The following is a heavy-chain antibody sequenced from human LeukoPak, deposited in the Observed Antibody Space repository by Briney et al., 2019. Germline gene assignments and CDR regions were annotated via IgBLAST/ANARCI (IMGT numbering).Heavy chain of an antibody. J-gene: IGHJ4*02. D-gene: IGHD6-19*01. CDR2: ISQSGIT. CDR1: GVSTSSGNW. V-gene: IGHV4-4*02. CDR3: ARSGGSYKLDN. Sequence: SETLSLTCAISGVSTSSGNWWTWVRQPPGKGLEWIGEISQSGITKYNPSLKTRVTISVDESKNHFSPILSSVTAADTAVYFCARSGGSYKLDNWGQGTVVTVSS.